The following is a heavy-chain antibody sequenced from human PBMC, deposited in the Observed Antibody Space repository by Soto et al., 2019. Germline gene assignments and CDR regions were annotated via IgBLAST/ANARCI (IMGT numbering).Heavy chain of an antibody. CDR3: ARVNGDCWYFDL. J-gene: IGHJ2*01. V-gene: IGHV3-48*03. Sequence: GGSLRLSCAASGFTFSSYEMNWVRQAPGKGLEWVSYISSSGSTIYYADSVKGRFTISRDNAKNSLYLQMNSLRAEDTAVYYCARVNGDCWYFDLWGRGTLVTVSS. D-gene: IGHD4-17*01. CDR2: ISSSGSTI. CDR1: GFTFSSYE.